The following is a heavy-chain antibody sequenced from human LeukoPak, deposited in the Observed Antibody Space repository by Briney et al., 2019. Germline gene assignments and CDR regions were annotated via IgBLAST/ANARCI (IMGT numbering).Heavy chain of an antibody. D-gene: IGHD6-13*01. CDR3: ARDLYSSRTNDAFVI. CDR1: GGSFSGYY. Sequence: SETLSLTCAVYGGSFSGYYWSWIRQPPGKGLEWIGEINHSGSTNYNPSLKSRVTISVDTSKNQFPLKLSSVTAADTAVYYCARDLYSSRTNDAFVIWGQGTMVTVSS. V-gene: IGHV4-34*01. J-gene: IGHJ3*02. CDR2: INHSGST.